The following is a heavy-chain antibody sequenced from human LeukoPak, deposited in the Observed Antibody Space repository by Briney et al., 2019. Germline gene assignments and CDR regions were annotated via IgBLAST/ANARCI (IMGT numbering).Heavy chain of an antibody. V-gene: IGHV1-8*01. Sequence: ASVKVSCKASGYTFTNYDINWVRQATGQGLEWMGWMNPNSGNTGYAQNFQGRVTVTRDTSISTAYMELSSLRSEDTAVYYCARGPMGEPLYYMDVGGKGTTVTVSS. CDR2: MNPNSGNT. CDR3: ARGPMGEPLYYMDV. CDR1: GYTFTNYD. J-gene: IGHJ6*03. D-gene: IGHD1-26*01.